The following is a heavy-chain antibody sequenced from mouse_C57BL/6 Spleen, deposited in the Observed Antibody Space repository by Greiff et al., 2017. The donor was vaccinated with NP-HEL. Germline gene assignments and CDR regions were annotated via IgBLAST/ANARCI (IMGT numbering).Heavy chain of an antibody. Sequence: QVQLQQPGAELVKPGASVKLSCKASGYTFTSYWMHWVKQRPGQGLEWIGMIHPNSGSTNYNEKFKSKATLTVDNSSSTAYMQLSSLTSEDSAVYYCARGASNYEGAMDYWGQGTSVTVSS. CDR2: IHPNSGST. CDR3: ARGASNYEGAMDY. V-gene: IGHV1-64*01. CDR1: GYTFTSYW. D-gene: IGHD2-5*01. J-gene: IGHJ4*01.